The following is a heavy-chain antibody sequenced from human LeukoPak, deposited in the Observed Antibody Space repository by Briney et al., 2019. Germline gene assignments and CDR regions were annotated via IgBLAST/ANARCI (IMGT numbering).Heavy chain of an antibody. Sequence: ASVKVSCKASGYTFTSYDINWVRQATGQGLEWMGWISAYNGNTNYAQKLQGRVTMTTDTSTSTAYMELRSLRSDDTAVYYCASNRLYYYGSGSYYNGYYYYMDVWGKGTTVTVSS. V-gene: IGHV1-18*01. CDR2: ISAYNGNT. D-gene: IGHD3-10*01. CDR3: ASNRLYYYGSGSYYNGYYYYMDV. J-gene: IGHJ6*03. CDR1: GYTFTSYD.